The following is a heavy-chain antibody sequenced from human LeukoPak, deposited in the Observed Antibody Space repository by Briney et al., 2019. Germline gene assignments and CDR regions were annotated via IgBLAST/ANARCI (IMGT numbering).Heavy chain of an antibody. CDR2: ISVSGGSI. CDR3: AKEHSVLTMMRGLDS. J-gene: IGHJ4*02. V-gene: IGHV3-23*01. D-gene: IGHD3-22*01. Sequence: GGSLRLSCAASGFTFSNYALHWVRQAPGKGLEWVSGISVSGGSIYYADSETGRFTISRDNSTDTLYLQMNSLRVEDTALYYCAKEHSVLTMMRGLDSWGQGTLVTV. CDR1: GFTFSNYA.